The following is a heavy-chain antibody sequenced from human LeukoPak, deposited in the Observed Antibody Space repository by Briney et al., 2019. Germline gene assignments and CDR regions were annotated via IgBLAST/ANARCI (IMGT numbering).Heavy chain of an antibody. D-gene: IGHD2-8*01. J-gene: IGHJ5*02. CDR2: IGAAGDT. CDR3: ARGVRGRFDP. V-gene: IGHV3-13*01. Sequence: PGGSLRLSCAASGFTFSSYDMHWVRQATGKGLEWVSAIGAAGDTYYPGSVKGRFTISRENAKNSLHLQMNSLRAGDTAVYYCARGVRGRFDPWGQGTLVTVSS. CDR1: GFTFSSYD.